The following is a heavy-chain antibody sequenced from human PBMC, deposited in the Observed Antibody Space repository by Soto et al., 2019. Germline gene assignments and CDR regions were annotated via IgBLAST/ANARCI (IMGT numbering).Heavy chain of an antibody. V-gene: IGHV3-9*01. Sequence: EVQLVESGGGLVQPGRSLRLSCAASGFTFDDYAMHWVRQAPGKGLEWVSGISWNSGSIGYADSVKGRFTISRDNAKNSLYLQMNSLRAEDTALYYCAKDISPVFYDILTGYYLPYYYYYYMDVWGKGTTVTVSS. CDR2: ISWNSGSI. D-gene: IGHD3-9*01. J-gene: IGHJ6*03. CDR1: GFTFDDYA. CDR3: AKDISPVFYDILTGYYLPYYYYYYMDV.